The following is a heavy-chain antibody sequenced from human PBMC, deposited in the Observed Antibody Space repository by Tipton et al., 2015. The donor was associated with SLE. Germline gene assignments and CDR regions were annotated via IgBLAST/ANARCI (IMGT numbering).Heavy chain of an antibody. J-gene: IGHJ4*02. V-gene: IGHV4-38-2*01. CDR1: AFSISSGFY. CDR3: ARVIEGISRRYFDD. D-gene: IGHD3-10*01. CDR2: IYHSGST. Sequence: TLSLTCAVSAFSISSGFYWGWIRQSPGQGLEWIGSIYHSGSTYYNPSLKSRVTLSVDTSKNRFSLKLRSVTAADTAVYYCARVIEGISRRYFDDWGQGTLVTVSS.